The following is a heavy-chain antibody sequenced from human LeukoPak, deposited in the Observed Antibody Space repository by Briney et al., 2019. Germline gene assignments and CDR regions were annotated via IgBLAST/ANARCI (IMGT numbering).Heavy chain of an antibody. Sequence: PGGSLRLSCAASGFTFSSYGMHWVRQAPGKGLEWVAFIRYDGSNKYYADSVKGRFTISRDNSKNTLYLQMNSLRAEDTAVYYCAKGGSYGPTPGGFDYWGQGTLVTVSS. CDR1: GFTFSSYG. V-gene: IGHV3-30*02. J-gene: IGHJ4*02. CDR2: IRYDGSNK. CDR3: AKGGSYGPTPGGFDY. D-gene: IGHD5-18*01.